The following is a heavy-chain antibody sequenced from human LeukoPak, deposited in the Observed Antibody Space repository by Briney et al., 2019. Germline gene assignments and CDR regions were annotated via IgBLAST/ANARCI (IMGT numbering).Heavy chain of an antibody. J-gene: IGHJ4*02. Sequence: PSETLSLTCTVSGGSMISHYCTWIRQPPGKRLEWIGNVYYSGSTDYNPSLKSRVTISVDTSKNQFSLKLNSVTAADTAVYYCARGGWTLNSWGQGTLVTVSS. CDR1: GGSMISHY. CDR2: VYYSGST. V-gene: IGHV4-59*11. D-gene: IGHD6-19*01. CDR3: ARGGWTLNS.